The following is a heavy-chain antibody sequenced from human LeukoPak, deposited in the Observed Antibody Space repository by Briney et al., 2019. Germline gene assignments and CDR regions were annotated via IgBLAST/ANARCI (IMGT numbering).Heavy chain of an antibody. CDR3: ARDSSTNYDFWSGLGYMDV. V-gene: IGHV1-69*05. J-gene: IGHJ6*03. D-gene: IGHD3-3*01. Sequence: SVKVSCKASGGTFSSYAISWVRQAPGQGLEWMGGIIPIFGTANYAQKFQGRVTITTDESTSTAYMELSSLRSEDTAVYYCARDSSTNYDFWSGLGYMDVWGKGTTVTVSS. CDR2: IIPIFGTA. CDR1: GGTFSSYA.